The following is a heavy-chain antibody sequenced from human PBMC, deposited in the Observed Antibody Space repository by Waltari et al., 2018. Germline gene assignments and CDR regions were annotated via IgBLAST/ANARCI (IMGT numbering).Heavy chain of an antibody. D-gene: IGHD4-17*01. CDR1: GFAFSIYA. Sequence: DVQLLESGGGLVQPGGSLRLSCAASGFAFSIYAMSWVRQAPGKGREGDSVSRCGNTDYADAVKDRFTITRDSSKNTLYLQMNSLRAEDTAVYYCAKGMIGHYGFDYRGQGTLVTVSS. V-gene: IGHV3-23*01. CDR3: AKGMIGHYGFDY. J-gene: IGHJ4*02. CDR2: SRCGNT.